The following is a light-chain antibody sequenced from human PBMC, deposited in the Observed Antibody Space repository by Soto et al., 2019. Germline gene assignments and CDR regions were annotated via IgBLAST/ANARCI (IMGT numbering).Light chain of an antibody. J-gene: IGKJ5*01. Sequence: EIVLTQSPATLSLSPGETATLSCRASQSVSIYLAWYQQKPGQAPRLLIYDASNRATGIPARFRGSGSGTDFTLAISSLDPGDFAIYYCQQRSSWPLITFGQGTRLEIK. CDR2: DAS. V-gene: IGKV3-11*01. CDR1: QSVSIY. CDR3: QQRSSWPLIT.